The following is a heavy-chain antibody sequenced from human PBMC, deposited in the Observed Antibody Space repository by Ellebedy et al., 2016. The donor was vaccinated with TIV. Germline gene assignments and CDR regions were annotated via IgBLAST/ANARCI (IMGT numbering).Heavy chain of an antibody. CDR3: AREPSGVGWYDSSWFDP. J-gene: IGHJ5*02. D-gene: IGHD6-19*01. V-gene: IGHV1-69*04. CDR2: NIPILGIA. Sequence: AASVKVSCKASGGTCSRHDISWVRQAPGQGLEWMGRNIPILGIANYAQKFQGRVTITADKSTSTAYMELSSLRSEDTAVYYCAREPSGVGWYDSSWFDPWGQGTLVTVSS. CDR1: GGTCSRHD.